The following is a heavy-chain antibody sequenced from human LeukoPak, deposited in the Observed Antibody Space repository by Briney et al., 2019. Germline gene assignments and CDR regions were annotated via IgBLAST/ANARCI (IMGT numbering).Heavy chain of an antibody. Sequence: GESLKISCKGSGYSFTSYWIGWVRQMPGKGLEWMGIIYPGDSDTRYSPSFQGQVTISADKSISTAYLQWSSLKASDTAMYYCARLVGPDYGGNWFDPWGQGTLVTVSS. CDR2: IYPGDSDT. CDR1: GYSFTSYW. CDR3: ARLVGPDYGGNWFDP. V-gene: IGHV5-51*01. D-gene: IGHD4-23*01. J-gene: IGHJ5*02.